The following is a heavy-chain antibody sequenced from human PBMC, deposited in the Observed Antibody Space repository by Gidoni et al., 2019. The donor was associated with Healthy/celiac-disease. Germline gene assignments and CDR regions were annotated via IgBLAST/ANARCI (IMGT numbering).Heavy chain of an antibody. J-gene: IGHJ4*02. V-gene: IGHV3-49*05. CDR3: TKSGAYGSALDY. CDR1: DFTLGDYA. Sequence: EVQLVASGGGLVRPGRSRRLSCTASDFTLGDYAMSWFRQAPGKGLEWVGFIRSKAYGGTTEYAASVKGRFTISRDDSKSIAYLQMNSLKTEDTAVYYCTKSGAYGSALDYWGQGTLVTVSS. CDR2: IRSKAYGGTT. D-gene: IGHD4-17*01.